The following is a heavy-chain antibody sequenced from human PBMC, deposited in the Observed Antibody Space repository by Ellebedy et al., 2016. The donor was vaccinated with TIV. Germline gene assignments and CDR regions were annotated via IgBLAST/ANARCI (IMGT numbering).Heavy chain of an antibody. CDR3: ARGLEIRVGFGVVTAIRWFDP. D-gene: IGHD2-21*02. Sequence: SETLSLTCAVYGGSFSGYYWGWIRQPPGKGLEWIGSIYYSGSTYYNPSLKSRVTISVDTSKNQFSLKLSSVTAADTAVYYCARGLEIRVGFGVVTAIRWFDPWGQGTLVTVSS. V-gene: IGHV4-34*01. CDR1: GGSFSGYY. CDR2: IYYSGST. J-gene: IGHJ5*02.